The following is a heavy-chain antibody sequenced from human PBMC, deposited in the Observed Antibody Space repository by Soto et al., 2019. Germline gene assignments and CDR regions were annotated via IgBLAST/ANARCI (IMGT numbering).Heavy chain of an antibody. D-gene: IGHD3-3*01. CDR2: INAANGNT. J-gene: IGHJ4*02. V-gene: IGHV1-3*01. Sequence: GASVKVSGTASGYTFTRYAMHWVRQAPGQRREWMGWINAANGNTKSSQKFQGRVTFTRDTSASTGYMELSTLNSADTAVYYCARDQRRDYDFWSGYSQGFDYWGQGTPVTVSS. CDR1: GYTFTRYA. CDR3: ARDQRRDYDFWSGYSQGFDY.